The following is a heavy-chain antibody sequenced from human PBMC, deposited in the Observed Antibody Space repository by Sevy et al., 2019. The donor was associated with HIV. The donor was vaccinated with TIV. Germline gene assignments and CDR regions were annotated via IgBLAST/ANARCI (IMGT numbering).Heavy chain of an antibody. CDR1: GYSLRKLS. Sequence: ASVNVSCKVFGYSLRKLSMHWVHQAPGKGLEWMGSLDPGNGEITYAQTLQGRVTMTEDTSTDTAYMELSSLTSEDTATYYCATVGLGYYSGSSYYQGDWFDPWGQGTLVTVSS. CDR2: LDPGNGEI. J-gene: IGHJ5*02. CDR3: ATVGLGYYSGSSYYQGDWFDP. D-gene: IGHD2-15*01. V-gene: IGHV1-24*01.